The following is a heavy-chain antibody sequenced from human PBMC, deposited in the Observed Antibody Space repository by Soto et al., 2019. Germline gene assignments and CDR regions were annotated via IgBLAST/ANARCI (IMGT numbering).Heavy chain of an antibody. J-gene: IGHJ6*03. CDR2: IWYDGSNK. CDR3: ARDGLGAYYYYMDV. V-gene: IGHV3-33*01. Sequence: GGSLRLSCAASGFTFSSYGMHWVRQAPGKGLEWVAVIWYDGSNKNYADSVKGRFTISRDNSKNTLYLQMNSLRAEDTAVYYCARDGLGAYYYYMDVWGKGTTVTVSS. D-gene: IGHD3-16*01. CDR1: GFTFSSYG.